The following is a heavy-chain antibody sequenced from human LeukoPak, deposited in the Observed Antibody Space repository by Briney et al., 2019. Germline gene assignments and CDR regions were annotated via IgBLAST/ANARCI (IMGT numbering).Heavy chain of an antibody. V-gene: IGHV4-38-2*02. CDR2: IYHSGST. CDR1: GYSISSGYY. J-gene: IGHJ5*02. D-gene: IGHD3-9*01. CDR3: ASQGGYYDTLTGYYSLNWFDP. Sequence: SETLSLTCTVSGYSISSGYYWGWIRQPPGKGLEWIGSIYHSGSTYYNPSLKSRVTISVDTSKNQFSLKLRSVTAADTAVYYCASQGGYYDTLTGYYSLNWFDPWGQGTLVTVSS.